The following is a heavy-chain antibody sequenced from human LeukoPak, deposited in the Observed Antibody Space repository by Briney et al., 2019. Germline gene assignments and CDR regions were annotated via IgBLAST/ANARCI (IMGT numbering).Heavy chain of an antibody. Sequence: SETLSLTCTVSGGSVSSGSYYWSWIRHPPGKGLEWIGYIYYSGSTNYKSSLKSRVTISVDTSKNQFSLKLSSVTAADTAVYYCATMHSSAWYSYWGQGTLVTVSS. V-gene: IGHV4-61*01. CDR2: IYYSGST. J-gene: IGHJ4*02. CDR3: ATMHSSAWYSY. CDR1: GGSVSSGSYY. D-gene: IGHD6-19*01.